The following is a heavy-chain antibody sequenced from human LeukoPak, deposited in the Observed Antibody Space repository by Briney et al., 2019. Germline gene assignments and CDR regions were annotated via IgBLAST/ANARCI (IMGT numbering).Heavy chain of an antibody. Sequence: ASVKVSCKASGYTFTGYYMHWVRQAPGQGLEWMGIINPSGGSTSYAQKFQGRVTMTRDTSTSTVYMELSSLRSEDTAVYYCARASGGYCSSTSCYGDSSFDYWGQGTLVTVSS. CDR2: INPSGGST. CDR3: ARASGGYCSSTSCYGDSSFDY. J-gene: IGHJ4*02. CDR1: GYTFTGYY. V-gene: IGHV1-46*01. D-gene: IGHD2-2*01.